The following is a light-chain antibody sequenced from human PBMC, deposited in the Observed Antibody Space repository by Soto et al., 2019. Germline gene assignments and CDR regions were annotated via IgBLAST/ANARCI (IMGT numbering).Light chain of an antibody. J-gene: IGKJ2*01. CDR2: RAS. V-gene: IGKV3-15*01. CDR3: QQYNNWPYT. CDR1: QHVSTN. Sequence: EIVMTQSPATLSLSPGGSATLSCRASQHVSTNFAWYRQKPGQAPTLLIYRASTRATGIPAKFSGSGSGTDFTLTISSLQSEDFAVYYCQQYNNWPYTFGRGTKVEIK.